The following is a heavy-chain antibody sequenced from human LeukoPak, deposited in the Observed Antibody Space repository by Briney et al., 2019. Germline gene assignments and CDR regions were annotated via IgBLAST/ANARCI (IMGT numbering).Heavy chain of an antibody. CDR2: INYSGST. Sequence: PSETLSLTYTVSLGSISITSYYWGWIRQPPGKGLEWIGSINYSGSTYYNPSLKSRVTISVDTAKNQFSLKLSSVTAADTAVYYCARHYGRTAYFDYWGQGTLVTVSS. J-gene: IGHJ4*02. CDR3: ARHYGRTAYFDY. D-gene: IGHD3-16*01. V-gene: IGHV4-39*01. CDR1: LGSISITSYY.